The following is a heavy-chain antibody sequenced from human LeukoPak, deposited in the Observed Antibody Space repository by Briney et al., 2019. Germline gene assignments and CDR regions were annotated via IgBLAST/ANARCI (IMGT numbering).Heavy chain of an antibody. CDR1: GYTFTSYD. V-gene: IGHV1-18*01. Sequence: ASVKVSCKASGYTFTSYDINWVRQATGQGLEWMGWISAYNGNTNYAQKLQGRVTMTTDTSTSTAYMELRSLGSDDTAVYYCARVPEFYYGSGSYYGYYMDVWGKGTTVTVSS. CDR3: ARVPEFYYGSGSYYGYYMDV. CDR2: ISAYNGNT. D-gene: IGHD3-10*01. J-gene: IGHJ6*03.